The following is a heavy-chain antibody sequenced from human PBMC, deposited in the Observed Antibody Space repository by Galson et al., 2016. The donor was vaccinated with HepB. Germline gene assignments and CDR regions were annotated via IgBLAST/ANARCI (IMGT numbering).Heavy chain of an antibody. D-gene: IGHD4-11*01. V-gene: IGHV1-24*01. CDR2: FVPEDAET. CDR1: GHTVTELS. CDR3: ATSYNDYILDY. Sequence: SVKVSCKVSGHTVTELSMHWVRQAPGKGLEWMGSFVPEDAETVYAQKFQGRVTMTEDTSADTAYMELSNLRSEDTAVYYSATSYNDYILDYWGQGTLVTVSS. J-gene: IGHJ4*02.